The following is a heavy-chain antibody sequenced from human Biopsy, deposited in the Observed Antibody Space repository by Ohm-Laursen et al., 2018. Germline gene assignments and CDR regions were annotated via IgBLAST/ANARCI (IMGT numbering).Heavy chain of an antibody. J-gene: IGHJ4*02. CDR2: FDREERKT. CDR1: GYTLTELS. Sequence: ASVKVSCKVSGYTLTELSIHWVRQTGGKGLEWMGGFDREERKTVYAEKFQGRVTMTEDTSTDTVYMEVTSLRSDDTAAYYCATGPYYDTRFYYNVRPFDFWGQGTLVTVSS. V-gene: IGHV1-24*01. CDR3: ATGPYYDTRFYYNVRPFDF. D-gene: IGHD3-10*01.